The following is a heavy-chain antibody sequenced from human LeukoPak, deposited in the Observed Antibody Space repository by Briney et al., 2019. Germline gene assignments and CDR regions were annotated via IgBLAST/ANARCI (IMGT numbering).Heavy chain of an antibody. V-gene: IGHV3-23*01. CDR1: GFTFSSYW. CDR2: ISGSGGST. J-gene: IGHJ5*02. CDR3: AKDPNYDFWSGPLFGPNNWFDP. Sequence: PGGSLRLSCAASGFTFSSYWMSWVRQAPGKGLEWVSAISGSGGSTYYADSVKGRFTISRDNSKNTLYLQMNSLRAEDTAVYYCAKDPNYDFWSGPLFGPNNWFDPWGQGTLVTVSS. D-gene: IGHD3-3*01.